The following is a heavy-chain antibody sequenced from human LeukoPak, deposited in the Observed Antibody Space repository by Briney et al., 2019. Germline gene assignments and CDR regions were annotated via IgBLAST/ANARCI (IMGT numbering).Heavy chain of an antibody. CDR2: IHYSGST. D-gene: IGHD4-17*01. CDR1: VGSISSYY. Sequence: SSETLSLTCTVSVGSISSYYWSWIRQPPGKGLEWIGYIHYSGSTNYIPSLKSRVTTSIDTSKNQFSLKVSSVTAADTAVYYCAVGDSGYEYWGQGILVTVSS. V-gene: IGHV4-59*01. CDR3: AVGDSGYEY. J-gene: IGHJ4*02.